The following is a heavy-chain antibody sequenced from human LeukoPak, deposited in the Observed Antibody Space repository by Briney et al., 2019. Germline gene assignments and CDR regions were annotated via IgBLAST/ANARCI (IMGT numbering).Heavy chain of an antibody. CDR2: INPSGDST. CDR1: GYTFTSYD. J-gene: IGHJ4*02. CDR3: ASVLYCGADCYSGRYFFDY. V-gene: IGHV1-46*01. D-gene: IGHD2-21*02. Sequence: ASVKVSCKASGYTFTSYDMHWVRQAPGQGLEWMGIINPSGDSTSYAQKFQGRVTMTRDTSTSTVYMELSSLRSEDTAVYYCASVLYCGADCYSGRYFFDYWGQGTLVTGSS.